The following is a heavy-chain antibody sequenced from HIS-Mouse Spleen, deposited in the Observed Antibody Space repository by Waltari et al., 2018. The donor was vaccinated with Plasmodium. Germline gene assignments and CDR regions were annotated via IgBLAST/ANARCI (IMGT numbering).Heavy chain of an antibody. Sequence: QMQLQESGPGLVKPSQTLSLTCTVSGGSISSGGYYWSWIRQHPGKGLEWIGYIYYSGSTYYNPSLKSRVTISVDTSKNQFSLKLSSVTAADTAVYYCAATEGSGYYYAFDIWGQGTMVTVSS. CDR3: AATEGSGYYYAFDI. CDR1: GGSISSGGYY. J-gene: IGHJ3*02. V-gene: IGHV4-31*03. D-gene: IGHD3-22*01. CDR2: IYYSGST.